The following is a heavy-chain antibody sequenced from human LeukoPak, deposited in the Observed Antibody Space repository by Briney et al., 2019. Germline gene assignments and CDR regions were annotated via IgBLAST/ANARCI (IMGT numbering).Heavy chain of an antibody. CDR3: ARNPVPAATRYYYYYYMDV. CDR2: IIPIFGTA. D-gene: IGHD2-2*01. CDR1: GGTFSSYA. V-gene: IGHV1-69*05. Sequence: GSSVKVSCKASGGTFSSYAISWVRQAPGQGPEWMGGIIPIFGTANYAQKFQGRVTITTDESTSTAYMELSSLRSEDTAVYYCARNPVPAATRYYYYYYMDVWGKGTTVTVSS. J-gene: IGHJ6*03.